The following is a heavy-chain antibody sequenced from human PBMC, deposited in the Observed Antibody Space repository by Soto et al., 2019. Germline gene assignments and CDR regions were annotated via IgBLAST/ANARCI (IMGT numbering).Heavy chain of an antibody. D-gene: IGHD3-22*01. CDR3: ASNRDYYDSSGYYSIRLWY. Sequence: QVQLVQSGAEVKKPGASVKVSCKASGYTFTSYGIIWVRQAPGQGLEWMGWISAYNGNTNYAQKLQGRVTMTTDTSTSTAYMELRSLRSDDTAVYYCASNRDYYDSSGYYSIRLWYWGQGTLVTVSS. V-gene: IGHV1-18*04. CDR1: GYTFTSYG. CDR2: ISAYNGNT. J-gene: IGHJ4*02.